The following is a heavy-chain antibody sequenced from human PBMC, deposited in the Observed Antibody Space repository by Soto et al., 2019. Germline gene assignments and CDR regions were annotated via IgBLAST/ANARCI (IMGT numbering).Heavy chain of an antibody. J-gene: IGHJ5*02. CDR1: GYTFTDYF. V-gene: IGHV1-2*02. CDR3: ARVTLKAGNWLDP. Sequence: GASVKVSCKASGYTFTDYFIHWVGQAPGQGFEWMGWINPKSRGTNYAQKFQGRVTMTRDTSNSTAYMELRGLRSDDTAVYYCARVTLKAGNWLDPWGQGTLVTVSS. CDR2: INPKSRGT.